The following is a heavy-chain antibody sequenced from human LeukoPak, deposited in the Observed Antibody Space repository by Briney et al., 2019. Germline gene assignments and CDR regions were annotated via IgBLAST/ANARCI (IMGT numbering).Heavy chain of an antibody. CDR1: GASISGSRYY. J-gene: IGHJ3*02. Sequence: SETLSLTCTVSGASISGSRYYWGWIRQPPGKGLEWIGNIYYIGTTYHNASLESRVTISLDTSKNQFSLKLSSVTAADTAVYYCARHFGAGYYDLRGAFDIWGQGTMVTVSS. CDR3: ARHFGAGYYDLRGAFDI. V-gene: IGHV4-39*01. CDR2: IYYIGTT. D-gene: IGHD3-3*01.